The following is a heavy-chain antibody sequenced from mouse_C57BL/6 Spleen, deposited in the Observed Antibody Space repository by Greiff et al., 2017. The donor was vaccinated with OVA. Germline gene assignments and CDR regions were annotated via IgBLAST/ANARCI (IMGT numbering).Heavy chain of an antibody. V-gene: IGHV1-15*01. CDR2: IDPETGGT. Sequence: VQLQQSGAELVRPGASVTLSCKASGYTFTDYEMHWVKQTPVHGLEWIGAIDPETGGTAYNQKFKGKAILTADKSSSTAFMELRSLTSEDSAVYYCTRLNYGSSFFDYWGQGTTLTVSS. D-gene: IGHD1-1*01. CDR3: TRLNYGSSFFDY. J-gene: IGHJ2*01. CDR1: GYTFTDYE.